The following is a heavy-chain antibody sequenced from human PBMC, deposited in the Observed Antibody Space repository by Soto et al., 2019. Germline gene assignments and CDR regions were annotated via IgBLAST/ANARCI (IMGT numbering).Heavy chain of an antibody. J-gene: IGHJ4*02. CDR1: GFTFSNYN. CDR2: ISSSSSSTI. V-gene: IGHV3-48*02. D-gene: IGHD3-22*01. Sequence: GGSLRLSCAASGFTFSNYNMNWVRQAPGKGLEWVSSISSSSSSTIYYADSVKGRFTISRDNAKNSLYLQMNSLRDEDTAVYYCASRYYYDSSGYYYPYYYWGQGTLVTVSS. CDR3: ASRYYYDSSGYYYPYYY.